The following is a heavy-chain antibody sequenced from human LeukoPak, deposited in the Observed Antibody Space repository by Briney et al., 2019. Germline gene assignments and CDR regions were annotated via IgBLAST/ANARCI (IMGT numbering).Heavy chain of an antibody. D-gene: IGHD1-26*01. J-gene: IGHJ4*02. CDR3: ARGSSAGASLRHDY. CDR1: GFTFSSYW. Sequence: QAGGSLRLSCAASGFTFSSYWMSWVRQAPGKGLEWVANIKQDGSEENFVDSVKGRFTISRDNAKKSLYLQMNSLRAEDTAVYYCARGSSAGASLRHDYWAQGTLVTVSS. V-gene: IGHV3-7*01. CDR2: IKQDGSEE.